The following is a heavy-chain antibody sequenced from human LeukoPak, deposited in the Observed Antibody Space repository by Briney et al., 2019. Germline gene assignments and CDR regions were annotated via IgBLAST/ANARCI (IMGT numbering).Heavy chain of an antibody. V-gene: IGHV3-74*01. CDR3: AIAVAGEVEDYGMDV. D-gene: IGHD6-19*01. CDR1: RFTFSSYW. Sequence: GGSLRLSCAASRFTFSSYWMHWVRQAPGKGLVWVSRINSDGSSTSYADSVKGRFTISRDNAKNTLYLQMNSLRAEDTAVYYCAIAVAGEVEDYGMDVWGQGTTVTVSS. CDR2: INSDGSST. J-gene: IGHJ6*02.